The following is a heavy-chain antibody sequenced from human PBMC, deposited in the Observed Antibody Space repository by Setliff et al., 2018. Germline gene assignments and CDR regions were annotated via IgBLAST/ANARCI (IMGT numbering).Heavy chain of an antibody. CDR2: ISSSGSLI. D-gene: IGHD4-17*01. Sequence: PGGSLRLSCATSGFTFSDYYMSWIRQTPGKGLEWVAYISSSGSLIYYPDSVKGRFTISRDNAKNSLYLQMNSLRAEDTAVYYCARVNDYGDFYFDYWGQGTLVTVSS. CDR3: ARVNDYGDFYFDY. CDR1: GFTFSDYY. V-gene: IGHV3-11*04. J-gene: IGHJ4*02.